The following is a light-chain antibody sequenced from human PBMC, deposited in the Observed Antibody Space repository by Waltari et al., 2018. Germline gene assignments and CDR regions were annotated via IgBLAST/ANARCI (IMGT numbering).Light chain of an antibody. J-gene: IGKJ2*01. V-gene: IGKV3-20*01. CDR2: GAS. CDR1: QSVSSSY. CDR3: QQYGSSTGT. Sequence: EIVFTQSPGPLALSPRERATLSCRASQSVSSSYLAWYQQNPGQAPRLLLYGASSRATGIPARFSGSGSGTDFTLTISRLEPEDFAVYYCQQYGSSTGTFGQGTKLEIK.